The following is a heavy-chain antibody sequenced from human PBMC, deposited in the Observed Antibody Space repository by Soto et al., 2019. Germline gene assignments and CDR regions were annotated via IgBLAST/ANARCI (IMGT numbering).Heavy chain of an antibody. Sequence: PGGSLRLSCAASGFTFSSYAMSWVRQAPGKGLVWVSAIRGSGGSTYYADSVKGRFTISRDNSKNTLYLQMNSLRAEDTAVHYCAKDGPESIPFDYWGQGTLVTVSS. J-gene: IGHJ4*02. CDR2: IRGSGGST. CDR3: AKDGPESIPFDY. V-gene: IGHV3-23*01. CDR1: GFTFSSYA.